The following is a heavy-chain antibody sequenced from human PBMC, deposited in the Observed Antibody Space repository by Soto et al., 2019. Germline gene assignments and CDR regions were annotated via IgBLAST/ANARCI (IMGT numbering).Heavy chain of an antibody. D-gene: IGHD2-21*01. CDR1: GYTFTSDD. CDR2: MNPNRGNT. Sequence: QVQLVQSGAEVKKPGASVKVSCKASGYTFTSDDINWVRQATGQGLEWMGWMNPNRGNTGYAQNFQGRVTMTRDTSIITANMELSNLRSEETAMYYCARSRHVVNIFYWGQGTLVTDSS. V-gene: IGHV1-8*01. J-gene: IGHJ4*02. CDR3: ARSRHVVNIFY.